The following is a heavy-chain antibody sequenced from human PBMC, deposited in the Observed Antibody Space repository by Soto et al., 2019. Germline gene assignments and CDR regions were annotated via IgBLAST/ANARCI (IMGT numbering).Heavy chain of an antibody. CDR2: VYHTGDT. J-gene: IGHJ5*02. CDR1: GGTVTSSHW. Sequence: SETLSLTCGVSGGTVTSSHWWSWVRQSPGGGLEWIGNVYHTGDTNFNPSLQSRVTISVDKSNNQFSLRLNSLTAADTAVYFCAREIVTAGGNNYFDPWGPGTLVTGSS. D-gene: IGHD2-21*02. V-gene: IGHV4-4*02. CDR3: AREIVTAGGNNYFDP.